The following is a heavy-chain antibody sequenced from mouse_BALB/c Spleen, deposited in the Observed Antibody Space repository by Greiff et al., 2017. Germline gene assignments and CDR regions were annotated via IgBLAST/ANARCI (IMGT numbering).Heavy chain of an antibody. V-gene: IGHV5-9-3*01. Sequence: EVQLQQSGGGLVKPGGSLKLSCAASGFTFSSYAMSWVRQTPEKRLEWVATISSGGSYTYYPDSVKGRFTISRDNAKNTLYLQMSSLRSEDTAMYYCARHENTTHAMDYWGQGTSVTVSS. CDR2: ISSGGSYT. CDR3: ARHENTTHAMDY. J-gene: IGHJ4*01. CDR1: GFTFSSYA. D-gene: IGHD1-1*01.